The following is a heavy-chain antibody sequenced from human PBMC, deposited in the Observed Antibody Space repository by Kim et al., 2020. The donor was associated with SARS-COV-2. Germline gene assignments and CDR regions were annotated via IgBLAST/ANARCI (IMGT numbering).Heavy chain of an antibody. CDR2: IYYSGST. CDR3: ARQRDIVVVVAAIYNWFDP. J-gene: IGHJ5*02. V-gene: IGHV4-39*01. D-gene: IGHD2-15*01. Sequence: SETLSLTCTVSGGSISSSSYYWGWIRQPPGKGLEWIGSIYYSGSTYYNPSLKSRVTISVDTSKNQFSLKLSSVTAADTAVYYCARQRDIVVVVAAIYNWFDPWGQGTLVTVSS. CDR1: GGSISSSSYY.